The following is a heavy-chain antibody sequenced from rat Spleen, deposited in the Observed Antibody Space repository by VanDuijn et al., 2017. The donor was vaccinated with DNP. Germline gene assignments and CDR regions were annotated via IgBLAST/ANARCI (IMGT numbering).Heavy chain of an antibody. CDR1: DYSITNNY. CDR2: ISYSGGT. J-gene: IGHJ4*01. V-gene: IGHV3-1*01. D-gene: IGHD1-11*01. CDR3: ARFRATDGVMDA. Sequence: EVQLQESGPGLVKPSQSLSLTCSVTDYSITNNYWGWIRKFPGNEMEWMGYISYSGGTSYNPSLKSRVSITRDTSKNQFFLQLNSVTTEDTATYYCARFRATDGVMDAWGQGASVTVSS.